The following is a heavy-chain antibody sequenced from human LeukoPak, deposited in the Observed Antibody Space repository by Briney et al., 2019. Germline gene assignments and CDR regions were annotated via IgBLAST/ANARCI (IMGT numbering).Heavy chain of an antibody. CDR1: GFTFSSYA. Sequence: GGSLRLSCAASGFTFSSYAMHWVRQAPGKGLEWVAVISYDGSNKYYADSVEDRFTISRDNSKNTLYLQMNSLRAEDTAVYYCARSSTGMRYFDWFAADYWGQGTLVTVSS. D-gene: IGHD3-9*01. J-gene: IGHJ4*02. V-gene: IGHV3-30-3*01. CDR3: ARSSTGMRYFDWFAADY. CDR2: ISYDGSNK.